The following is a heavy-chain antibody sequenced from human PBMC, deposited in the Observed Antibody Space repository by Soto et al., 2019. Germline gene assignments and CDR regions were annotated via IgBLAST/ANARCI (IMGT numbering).Heavy chain of an antibody. V-gene: IGHV5-51*01. D-gene: IGHD1-26*01. Sequence: DSLKISCKFSVYSFTSYLIGWFRQIPGKGLEWMGIIYPCDSDTRYSPSFQGHFTISADKSISTAYLQWSSLKASDTAMYYCARREEGMDVWGQGTTVNVSS. CDR3: ARREEGMDV. J-gene: IGHJ6*02. CDR1: VYSFTSYL. CDR2: IYPCDSDT.